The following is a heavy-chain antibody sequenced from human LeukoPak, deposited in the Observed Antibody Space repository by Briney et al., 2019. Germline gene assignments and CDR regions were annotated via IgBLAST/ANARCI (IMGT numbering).Heavy chain of an antibody. J-gene: IGHJ4*02. Sequence: KPGESLKISCKAFGYSFSSYWIGWVRQMPGKGLEWMGIIYPGDSDTTYSPPFQGQVTISADKSMSTAYLQWSSLKASDTAMYYCARFAYGSDYFPGHYWGQGTLVTVSS. CDR2: IYPGDSDT. CDR1: GYSFSSYW. V-gene: IGHV5-51*01. CDR3: ARFAYGSDYFPGHY. D-gene: IGHD3-22*01.